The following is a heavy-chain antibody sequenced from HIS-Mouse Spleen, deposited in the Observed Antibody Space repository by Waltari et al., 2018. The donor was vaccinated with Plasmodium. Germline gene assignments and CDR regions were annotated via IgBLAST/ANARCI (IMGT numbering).Heavy chain of an antibody. Sequence: QVTLRESGPALVKPTQTLTLTCTFSGFSLSTSGMCVRWIRQPPGKALEWLARIDWDDDKYYSTVLKTRLTISKDTSKNQVVLTMTNMDPVDTATYYCARTTYSSSSAKYYYYGMDVWGQGTTVTVSS. J-gene: IGHJ6*02. D-gene: IGHD6-6*01. V-gene: IGHV2-70*15. CDR2: IDWDDDK. CDR1: GFSLSTSGMC. CDR3: ARTTYSSSSAKYYYYGMDV.